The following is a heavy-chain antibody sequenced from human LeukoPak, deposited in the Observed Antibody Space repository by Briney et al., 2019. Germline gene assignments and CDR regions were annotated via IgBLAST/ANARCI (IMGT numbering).Heavy chain of an antibody. J-gene: IGHJ4*02. D-gene: IGHD1-26*01. Sequence: GGSLRLSCAASGFTFDDYAMHWVRQAPGKGLEWVSLISGDGGSTYYEDSVEGRFTISRDNSQNSLYLQITSLRTADTALYSCAKDGLPVRATQLDSFDSSGQGTLVTVSS. CDR2: ISGDGGST. CDR3: AKDGLPVRATQLDSFDS. V-gene: IGHV3-43*02. CDR1: GFTFDDYA.